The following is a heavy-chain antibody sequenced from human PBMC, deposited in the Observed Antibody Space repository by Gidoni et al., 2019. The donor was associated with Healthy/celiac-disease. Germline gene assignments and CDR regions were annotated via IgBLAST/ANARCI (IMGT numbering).Heavy chain of an antibody. J-gene: IGHJ6*02. D-gene: IGHD2-2*01. CDR1: GFTFSSYS. Sequence: EVQLVESGGGLVQPGGSLRLSCAASGFTFSSYSMTWVRQAPGKGLALVSYISSSSSTKYYADSVKGRFTISRGHAKNSLDLQMKSLRDEDTAVYYWARDRDCSSTSCWGLYYYYYGMDVWGQGTTVTVSS. CDR2: ISSSSSTK. CDR3: ARDRDCSSTSCWGLYYYYYGMDV. V-gene: IGHV3-48*02.